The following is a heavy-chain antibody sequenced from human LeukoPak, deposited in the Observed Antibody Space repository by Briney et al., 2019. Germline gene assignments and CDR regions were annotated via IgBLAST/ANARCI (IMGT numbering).Heavy chain of an antibody. CDR1: GGSFSGYY. Sequence: SETLSLTCAVYGGSFSGYYWSWIRQPPGKGLEWIGEINHSGSTNYNPSLKSRVTISVDTSKNQFSLKLSSVTAADTAVYYCARGEGGSRSLGTYYFDYWGQGTLVTVSS. V-gene: IGHV4-34*01. CDR2: INHSGST. D-gene: IGHD1-1*01. J-gene: IGHJ4*02. CDR3: ARGEGGSRSLGTYYFDY.